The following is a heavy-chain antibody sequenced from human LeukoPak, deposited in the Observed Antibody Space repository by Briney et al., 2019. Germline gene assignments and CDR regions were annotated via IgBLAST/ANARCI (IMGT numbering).Heavy chain of an antibody. J-gene: IGHJ6*03. CDR1: GFTFSMYG. CDR2: ISSSSSTI. CDR3: ARDRVVVVPAAPYYYYMDV. D-gene: IGHD2-2*01. Sequence: PGGSLRLSCVTSGFTFSMYGMHWVRQAPGKGLEWVSYISSSSSTIYYADSVKGRFTISRDNAKNSLYLQMNSLRAEDTAVYYCARDRVVVVPAAPYYYYMDVWGKGTTVTVSS. V-gene: IGHV3-48*01.